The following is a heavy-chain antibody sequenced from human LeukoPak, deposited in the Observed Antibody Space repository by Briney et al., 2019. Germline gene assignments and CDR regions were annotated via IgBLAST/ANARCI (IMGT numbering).Heavy chain of an antibody. J-gene: IGHJ3*02. Sequence: SETLSLTCTVSGGSISSYYWSWIRQPAGKGLEWIGRIYTSESTNYNPSLKSRVTMSVDTSKNQFSLKLSSVTAADTAVYYCARDLQWSGYPDAFDIWGQGTMVTVSS. V-gene: IGHV4-4*07. CDR3: ARDLQWSGYPDAFDI. D-gene: IGHD3-3*01. CDR1: GGSISSYY. CDR2: IYTSEST.